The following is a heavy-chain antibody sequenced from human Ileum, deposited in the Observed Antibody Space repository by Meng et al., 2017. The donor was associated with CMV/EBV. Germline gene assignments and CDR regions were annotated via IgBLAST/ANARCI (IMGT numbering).Heavy chain of an antibody. J-gene: IGHJ5*02. CDR3: AREMIVGDPFDP. D-gene: IGHD3-22*01. Sequence: LRLQDPRPGLLKPSDPLSLTVTVHGDSTSSLRHFWGWIRQSPGKGLEWIGSIYHSGNIYYNPSLKSRVTISLDTSKNQFSLRLTSVTAADTAVYYCAREMIVGDPFDPWGQGTLVTVSS. V-gene: IGHV4-39*07. CDR2: IYHSGNI. CDR1: GDSTSSLRHF.